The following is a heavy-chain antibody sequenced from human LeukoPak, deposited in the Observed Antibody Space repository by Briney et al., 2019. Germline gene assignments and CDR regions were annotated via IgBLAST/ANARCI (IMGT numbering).Heavy chain of an antibody. CDR3: MKAPENSGSSIDDS. CDR1: EFTFSDYE. Sequence: GGSLRLSCAASEFTFSDYEMNWVRQAPGKGLEWVSYISSSGSSIFYADSLKGRFTISRDNSKNTLYLQMNSLRAEDTAIYYCMKAPENSGSSIDDSWGQGTLVTVSS. V-gene: IGHV3-48*03. CDR2: ISSSGSSI. J-gene: IGHJ4*02. D-gene: IGHD1-26*01.